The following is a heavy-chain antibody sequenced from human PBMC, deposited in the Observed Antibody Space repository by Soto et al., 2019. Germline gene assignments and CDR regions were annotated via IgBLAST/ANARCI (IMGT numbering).Heavy chain of an antibody. J-gene: IGHJ4*02. CDR1: GYTFTGYY. V-gene: IGHV1-2*04. Sequence: ASVKVSCKASGYTFTGYYMHWVRQAPGQGLEWMGWINPNSGGTNYAQKFQGWVTMTRDTSISTAYMELSRLRSDDTAVYYCARVQSSGYSNYYFDYWGQGTLVTVSS. CDR3: ARVQSSGYSNYYFDY. D-gene: IGHD3-22*01. CDR2: INPNSGGT.